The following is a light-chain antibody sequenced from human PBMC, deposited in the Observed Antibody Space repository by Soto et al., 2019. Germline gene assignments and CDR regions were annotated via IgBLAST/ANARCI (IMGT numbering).Light chain of an antibody. Sequence: ETVLTQSPGTLSLSPGERATLSCRASQSVSSSYLAWYQQKPGQAPRLLIYDTSNRATGIPDRFSGSGSGTDFTLTISRLEPEDFAVYYCQQYGSSPYTFGQGTKLEIK. V-gene: IGKV3-20*01. CDR3: QQYGSSPYT. CDR2: DTS. J-gene: IGKJ2*01. CDR1: QSVSSSY.